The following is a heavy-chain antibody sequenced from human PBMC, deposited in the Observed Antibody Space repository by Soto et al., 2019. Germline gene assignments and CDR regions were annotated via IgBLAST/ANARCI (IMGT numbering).Heavy chain of an antibody. V-gene: IGHV3-66*01. J-gene: IGHJ4*02. CDR3: ARGLHPNYFDY. CDR1: GFTVSSNY. Sequence: EVQLVESGGGLVQPVGSLRLSCAASGFTVSSNYMSWVRQAPGKGLEWVSVIYSGGSTYYADSVKGRFTISRDNSKNTLYLQMNSLRAEDTAVYYCARGLHPNYFDYWGQGTLVTVSS. CDR2: IYSGGST.